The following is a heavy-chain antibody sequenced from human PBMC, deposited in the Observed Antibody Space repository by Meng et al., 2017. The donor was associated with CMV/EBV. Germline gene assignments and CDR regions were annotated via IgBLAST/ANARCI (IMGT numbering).Heavy chain of an antibody. V-gene: IGHV1-69*10. D-gene: IGHD2-2*01. Sequence: SVKVSCKASGGTFSSYAISWVRQAPGQGLEWMGGIIPILGIANCAQKFQGRVTITADKSTSTAYMELSSLRSEDTAVYYCARFQLPGPHNWFDPWGQGTLVTVSS. J-gene: IGHJ5*02. CDR2: IIPILGIA. CDR1: GGTFSSYA. CDR3: ARFQLPGPHNWFDP.